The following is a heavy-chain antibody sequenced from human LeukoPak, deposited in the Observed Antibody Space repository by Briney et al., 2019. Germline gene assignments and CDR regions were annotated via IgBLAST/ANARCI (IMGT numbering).Heavy chain of an antibody. CDR2: IYYSGST. J-gene: IGHJ6*03. Sequence: SETLSLTCTVSGGSISSNSYYWGWIRQSPGKGLEWIGSIYYSGSTNYNPSLKSRVTISVDTSKNQFSLKLSSVIAADTAVYYCARTTEGYCSSASCFGFSYSYYMDVWGKGTTVTISS. D-gene: IGHD2-2*01. V-gene: IGHV4-39*07. CDR3: ARTTEGYCSSASCFGFSYSYYMDV. CDR1: GGSISSNSYY.